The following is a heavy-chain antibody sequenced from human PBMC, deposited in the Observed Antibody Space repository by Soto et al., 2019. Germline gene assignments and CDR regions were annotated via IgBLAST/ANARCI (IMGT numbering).Heavy chain of an antibody. D-gene: IGHD3-10*01. J-gene: IGHJ4*02. CDR3: VRASGSGSSSFGS. CDR1: GGSISSRDYY. V-gene: IGHV4-30-4*01. CDR2: IYYSRRT. Sequence: QVQLQESGPGLVKPSQTLSLTCTVSGGSISSRDYYWSWIRQPPGQGPEWNGYIYYSRRTYYNPSLKIRITISVETSKNQFSLTLSSVTAAVTALYYCVRASGSGSSSFGSSGQGTLVSVSS.